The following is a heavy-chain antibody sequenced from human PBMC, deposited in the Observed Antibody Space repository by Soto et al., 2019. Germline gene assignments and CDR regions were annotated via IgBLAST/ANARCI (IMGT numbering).Heavy chain of an antibody. CDR1: GFTLTTYA. CDR3: SRGRFGYYGP. V-gene: IGHV3-49*04. D-gene: IGHD2-2*03. Sequence: GRSLRLSCAASGFTLTTYAMSWVRQAPGKGLEWVGFIRNTPYGGTTDYAASVRGRFTISRDDSASIAYLQMNSLKTEDSGLYYCSRGRFGYYGPLGPGNLVTGSS. CDR2: IRNTPYGGTT. J-gene: IGHJ5*02.